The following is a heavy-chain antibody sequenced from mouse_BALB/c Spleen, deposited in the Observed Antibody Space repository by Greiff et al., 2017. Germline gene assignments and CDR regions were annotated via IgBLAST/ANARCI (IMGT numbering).Heavy chain of an antibody. V-gene: IGHV1S81*02. D-gene: IGHD2-1*01. Sequence: QVQLQQSGAELVKPGASVKLSCKASGYTFTSYWMHWVKQRPGQGLEWIGEINPSNGRTNYNEKFKSKATLTVDKSSSTAYMQLSSLTSEDSAVYYCARSDGNYVSYWYFDVWGAGTTVTVSS. CDR2: INPSNGRT. CDR3: ARSDGNYVSYWYFDV. J-gene: IGHJ1*01. CDR1: GYTFTSYW.